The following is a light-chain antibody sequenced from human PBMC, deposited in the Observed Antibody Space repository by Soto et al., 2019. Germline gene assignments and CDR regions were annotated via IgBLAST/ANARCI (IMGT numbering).Light chain of an antibody. Sequence: EIVMTQSPVTLSVSPGERATLSCRASQTVSGNLAWYQQRRGQAPRLLMYGASTRATGTPARFSGSGSGTEYTLTIRSLQSEDFAVYYCQQYDNLWTFGQGTKVEIK. J-gene: IGKJ1*01. V-gene: IGKV3-15*01. CDR1: QTVSGN. CDR2: GAS. CDR3: QQYDNLWT.